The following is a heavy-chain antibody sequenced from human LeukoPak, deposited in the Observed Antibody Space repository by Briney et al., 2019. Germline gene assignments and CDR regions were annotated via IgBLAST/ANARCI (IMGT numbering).Heavy chain of an antibody. CDR1: GYTFTSYG. J-gene: IGHJ4*02. V-gene: IGHV1-18*01. CDR2: ISAYNGNT. CDR3: ARDRWGSYDFWSGYYTYFDY. Sequence: ASVKVSCKASGYTFTSYGISWVRQAPGQGLEWMGWISAYNGNTNCAQKLQGRVTMTTDTSTSTAYMELRSLRSDDTAVYYCARDRWGSYDFWSGYYTYFDYWGQGTLVTVSS. D-gene: IGHD3-3*01.